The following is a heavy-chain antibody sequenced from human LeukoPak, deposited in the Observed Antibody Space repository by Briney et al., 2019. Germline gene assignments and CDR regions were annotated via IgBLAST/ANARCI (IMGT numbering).Heavy chain of an antibody. D-gene: IGHD2-2*02. V-gene: IGHV3-23*01. CDR1: GFTFSSYA. J-gene: IGHJ4*02. CDR3: AKDWGTGRYCSSTSRYTSYYFDY. Sequence: GGSLRLSCAASGFTFSSYAMSWVRQAPGKGLEWVSAISGSGGSTYYADSVKGRFTISRDNSKNALYLQMNSLRAEDTAVYYCAKDWGTGRYCSSTSRYTSYYFDYWGQGTLVTVSS. CDR2: ISGSGGST.